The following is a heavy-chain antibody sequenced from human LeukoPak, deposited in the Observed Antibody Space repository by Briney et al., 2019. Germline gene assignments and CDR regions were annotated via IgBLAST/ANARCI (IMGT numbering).Heavy chain of an antibody. D-gene: IGHD2-2*01. CDR3: AKDSLLGYCSSTSCYSGAFDI. CDR1: GFTFSSYG. Sequence: PRGSLRLSCAASGFTFSSYGMHWVRQAPGKGLEWVAVISYDGSNKYYADSVKGRFTISRDNSKNTLYLQMNSLRAEDTAVYYCAKDSLLGYCSSTSCYSGAFDIWGQGTMVTVSS. J-gene: IGHJ3*02. CDR2: ISYDGSNK. V-gene: IGHV3-30*18.